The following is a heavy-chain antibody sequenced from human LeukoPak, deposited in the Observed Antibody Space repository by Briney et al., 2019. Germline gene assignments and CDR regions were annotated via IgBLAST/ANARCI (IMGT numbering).Heavy chain of an antibody. D-gene: IGHD6-19*01. CDR3: ARHVEIAVAGPIDY. CDR1: GFTFSSYE. V-gene: IGHV4-39*01. CDR2: IYYSGST. J-gene: IGHJ4*02. Sequence: LRLSCAASGFTFSSYEMNWIRQPPGKGLEWIGSIYYSGSTYYNPSLKSRVTISVDTSKNQFSLKLSSVTAADTAVYYCARHVEIAVAGPIDYWGQGTLVTVSS.